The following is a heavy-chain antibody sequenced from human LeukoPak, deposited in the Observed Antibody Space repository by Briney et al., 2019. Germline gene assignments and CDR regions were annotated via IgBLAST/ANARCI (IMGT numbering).Heavy chain of an antibody. CDR3: AKGSQQLDRYYFDY. CDR1: GFTFSSYA. J-gene: IGHJ4*02. CDR2: ISGSGGNT. V-gene: IGHV3-23*01. D-gene: IGHD6-13*01. Sequence: PGGSLRLSCAASGFTFSSYAMNWVRQAPGKGLEWVSAISGSGGNTYYADSVKGRFTISRDNSKNTLYLQMNSLRVEDTAVYYCAKGSQQLDRYYFDYWGQGTLVTVSS.